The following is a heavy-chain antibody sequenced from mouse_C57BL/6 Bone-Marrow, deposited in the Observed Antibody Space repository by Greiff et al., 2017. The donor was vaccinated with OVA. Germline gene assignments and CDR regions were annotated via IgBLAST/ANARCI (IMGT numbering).Heavy chain of an antibody. Sequence: VQLQQSGAELARPGASVTLSFQSSGYTFTLYFLSWVKQRTGQGLEWIGEIYPRSGNTYYNEKFKGKATLTADKSSSTAYMELRSLTSEDSAVYFCARRYYFDYWGQGTTLTVSS. CDR1: GYTFTLYF. CDR2: IYPRSGNT. V-gene: IGHV1-81*01. CDR3: ARRYYFDY. J-gene: IGHJ2*01.